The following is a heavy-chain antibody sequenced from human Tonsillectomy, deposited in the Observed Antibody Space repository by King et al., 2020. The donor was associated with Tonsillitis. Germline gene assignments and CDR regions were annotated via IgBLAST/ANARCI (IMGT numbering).Heavy chain of an antibody. CDR1: GFTFSSYW. J-gene: IGHJ4*02. V-gene: IGHV3-7*01. D-gene: IGHD5-18*01. CDR3: ASMDTAIDY. CDR2: INHDGSEK. Sequence: QLVQSGGGLVQPGGSLRLSCSASGFTFSSYWMSCVCQAPVKGMEWVANINHDGSEKYYVDSVKGRFTISRDNAKNSLYLQMNSLRAEDTAVYYCASMDTAIDYWGQGTLVTVSS.